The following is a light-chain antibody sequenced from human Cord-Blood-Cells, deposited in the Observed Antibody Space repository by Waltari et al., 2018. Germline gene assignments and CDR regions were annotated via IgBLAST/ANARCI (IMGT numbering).Light chain of an antibody. V-gene: IGLV3-21*04. CDR2: YDS. CDR3: QVWDSSSDHPGV. CDR1: NIGSKS. Sequence: SYVLTQPPSVSVAPGKTARITCGGNNIGSKSVHWYQQKPGQAPVLVIYYDSDRPSGIQERFSGSNSENTATLTISRVEAGDEADYYCQVWDSSSDHPGVFGTGTKVTVL. J-gene: IGLJ1*01.